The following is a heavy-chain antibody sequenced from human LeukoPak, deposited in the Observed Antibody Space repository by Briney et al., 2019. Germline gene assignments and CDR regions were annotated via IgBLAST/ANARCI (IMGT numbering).Heavy chain of an antibody. CDR3: AKDSNDDWMVRGHPYWYFDL. V-gene: IGHV3-23*01. J-gene: IGHJ2*01. CDR2: ISGSGSGGST. CDR1: GFTFSSYA. D-gene: IGHD3-10*01. Sequence: GGSLRLSCAASGFTFSSYAMTWVRQAPGKGLEWVSTISGSGSGGSTYYADSVKGRFTISRDNSKNTLYLQMNSLRAEDTAVYYCAKDSNDDWMVRGHPYWYFDLWGRGTLVTVSS.